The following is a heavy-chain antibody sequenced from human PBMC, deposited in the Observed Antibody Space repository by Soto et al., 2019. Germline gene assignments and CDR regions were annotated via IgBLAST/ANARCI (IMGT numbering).Heavy chain of an antibody. CDR3: GGGDYFDY. CDR2: ISYDGSNN. CDR1: GFTFSSYG. Sequence: QVQLVESGGGVVQPGRSLRLSCAASGFTFSSYGMHWVRQAPGKGLEWVAVISYDGSNNYYADSVKGRFTISRDNSKNTLYLQMNSLRAEDTAVYYCGGGDYFDYWGQGTLVTVSS. J-gene: IGHJ4*02. V-gene: IGHV3-30*03.